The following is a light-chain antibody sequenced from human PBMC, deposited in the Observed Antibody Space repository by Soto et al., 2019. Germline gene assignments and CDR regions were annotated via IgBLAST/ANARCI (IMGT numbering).Light chain of an antibody. CDR2: GNS. CDR1: SSNIGAGYD. V-gene: IGLV1-40*01. CDR3: QSYASSLSVL. Sequence: QSVLTQPPSVSGAPGQRVTISCTGSSSNIGAGYDVHWYQQLPGTAPKLLIYGNSNRPSGVPDRFSGSKSGTSASLAITGLQAEDGSDYYCQSYASSLSVLFGGGPKLTVL. J-gene: IGLJ2*01.